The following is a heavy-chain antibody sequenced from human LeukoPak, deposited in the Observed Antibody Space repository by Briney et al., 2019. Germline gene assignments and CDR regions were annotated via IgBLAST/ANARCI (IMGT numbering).Heavy chain of an antibody. V-gene: IGHV3-21*01. J-gene: IGHJ4*02. CDR3: AREGYCSSTSCQFDY. CDR1: GLTFSSHW. D-gene: IGHD2-2*01. CDR2: ITSSSSYI. Sequence: GGSLRLSCAASGLTFSSHWMHWVRQAPGKGLEWVSSITSSSSYIYHADSVKGRFTISRDNAKNSLDLQMNSLRAEDTSVYYCAREGYCSSTSCQFDYWGQGILVTVSS.